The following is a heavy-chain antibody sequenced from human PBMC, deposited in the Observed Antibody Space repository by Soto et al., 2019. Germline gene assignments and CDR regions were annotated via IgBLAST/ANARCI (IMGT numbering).Heavy chain of an antibody. CDR3: ARASPPSGRKETYYYYGMDV. J-gene: IGHJ6*02. Sequence: GASVKVSCKASGYTFTSYAMHWVRQAPGQRLEWMGWINAGNGNTKYSQKFQGRVTITRDTSASTAYMELSSLRSEDTAVYYCARASPPSGRKETYYYYGMDVWGQGTTVTVSS. CDR2: INAGNGNT. V-gene: IGHV1-3*01. CDR1: GYTFTSYA.